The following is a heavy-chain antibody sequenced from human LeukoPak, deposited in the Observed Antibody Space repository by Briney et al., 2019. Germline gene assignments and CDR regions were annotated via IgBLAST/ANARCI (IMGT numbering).Heavy chain of an antibody. J-gene: IGHJ4*02. CDR3: ARDGGLHTNFDY. CDR2: TKPDGSAE. CDR1: GFTFSNYA. V-gene: IGHV3-7*01. D-gene: IGHD2-15*01. Sequence: GGSLRLSCVVSGFTFSNYAMSWVRQAPGKGLEWVANTKPDGSAEYYADSVRGRFTASRDNANNLLYLQMNRLRAEDTAVYYCARDGGLHTNFDYWGQGTLLTVSS.